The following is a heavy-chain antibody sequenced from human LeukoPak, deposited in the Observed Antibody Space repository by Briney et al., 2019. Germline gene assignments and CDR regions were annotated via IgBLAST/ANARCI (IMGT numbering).Heavy chain of an antibody. Sequence: GESLKISCKGSGYSFTYYWIGWVRQMPGKGLEWMGIIYPRDSDTRYSPSFQGQVTISADKSINTAYLQWSSLKASDTAMYYCARVRGYNYEYYFDYWGQGTLVTVSS. CDR3: ARVRGYNYEYYFDY. CDR2: IYPRDSDT. CDR1: GYSFTYYW. J-gene: IGHJ4*02. V-gene: IGHV5-51*01. D-gene: IGHD5-18*01.